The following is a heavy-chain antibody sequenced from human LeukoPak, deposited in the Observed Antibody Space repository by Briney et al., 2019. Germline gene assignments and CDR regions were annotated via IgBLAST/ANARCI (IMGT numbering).Heavy chain of an antibody. CDR3: ARRKYDSSGFDY. D-gene: IGHD3-22*01. CDR1: GFTFSNYK. CDR2: ISGSGANT. J-gene: IGHJ4*02. V-gene: IGHV3-23*01. Sequence: PGGSLRLSCAASGFTFSNYKMNWVRQAPGKGLEWVSAISGSGANTYYSDSVKGRFTISRDNSKDTLYLQMNSLRAEDTAIYFCARRKYDSSGFDYWGQETLVTVSS.